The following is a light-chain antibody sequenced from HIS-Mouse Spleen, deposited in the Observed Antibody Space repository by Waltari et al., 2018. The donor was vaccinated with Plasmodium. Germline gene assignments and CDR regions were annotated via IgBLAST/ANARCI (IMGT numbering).Light chain of an antibody. CDR2: ATS. Sequence: AIQMTQSPSSLSASVGDRVTITCRASQGIRNDLGWYQQKPGKAPKLLIYATSSLQSGVPSRFSGSGSGTDFTLTISSLQPEDFAAYYCLQDYNYPYTFGQGTKLEIK. CDR1: QGIRND. CDR3: LQDYNYPYT. V-gene: IGKV1-6*01. J-gene: IGKJ2*01.